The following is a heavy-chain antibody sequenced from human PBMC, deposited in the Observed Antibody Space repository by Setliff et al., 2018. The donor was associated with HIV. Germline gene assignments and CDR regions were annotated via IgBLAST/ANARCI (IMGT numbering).Heavy chain of an antibody. V-gene: IGHV3-7*01. CDR3: AKDSSVGRRWKPPYAFDI. Sequence: AGGSLRLSCAASGFTFSTTWIFSTSWMNWVRQAPGKGLEWVANIRGDGSEKYYVDSVKGRFTISRDNAENSVFLQMNSLRAADTAVYYCAKDSSVGRRWKPPYAFDIWGQGTMVTVSS. D-gene: IGHD2-15*01. J-gene: IGHJ3*02. CDR2: IRGDGSEK. CDR1: GFTFSTTWIFSTSW.